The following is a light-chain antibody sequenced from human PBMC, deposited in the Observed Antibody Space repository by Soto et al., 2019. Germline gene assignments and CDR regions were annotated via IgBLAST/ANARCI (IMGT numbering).Light chain of an antibody. V-gene: IGKV3-20*01. CDR1: QSVSSSY. CDR3: QQYGSSPWT. CDR2: GAS. Sequence: VVLTQSPATLSLSPGERATLSFSSSQSVSSSYLAWYQQKPGQAPRLLIYGASSRATGIPDRFSGSGSGTDFTLTISRLEPEDFAVYYCQQYGSSPWTFGQGTKVDI. J-gene: IGKJ1*01.